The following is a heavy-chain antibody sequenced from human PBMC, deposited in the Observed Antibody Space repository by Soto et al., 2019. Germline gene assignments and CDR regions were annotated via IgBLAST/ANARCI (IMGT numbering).Heavy chain of an antibody. CDR3: RVGDYYGMDV. J-gene: IGHJ6*02. CDR2: ISGSGGST. CDR1: GFTFGSYA. V-gene: IGHV3-23*01. Sequence: EVQLLESGGGLVQPGGSLRLSCAASGFTFGSYAMSWVRQAPGKGLEGVSAISGSGGSTYYADSVKGRFTISRDNSKNTLYLQMNSLRAEDTAVYYCRVGDYYGMDVWGQGTTVTVSS. D-gene: IGHD1-26*01.